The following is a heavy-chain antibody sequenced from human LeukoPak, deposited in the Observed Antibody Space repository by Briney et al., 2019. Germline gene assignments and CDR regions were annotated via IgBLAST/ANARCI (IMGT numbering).Heavy chain of an antibody. J-gene: IGHJ6*02. V-gene: IGHV1-18*01. Sequence: EASVKVSCKASGYTFTSYGISWVRQAPGQGLEWMGWISAYNGNTNYAQKLQGRVTMTTDTSTSTAYMELRSLRSDDTAVYYCARVTGTPKDPDSPYYYGMDVWGQGTTVTVSS. D-gene: IGHD2-15*01. CDR1: GYTFTSYG. CDR2: ISAYNGNT. CDR3: ARVTGTPKDPDSPYYYGMDV.